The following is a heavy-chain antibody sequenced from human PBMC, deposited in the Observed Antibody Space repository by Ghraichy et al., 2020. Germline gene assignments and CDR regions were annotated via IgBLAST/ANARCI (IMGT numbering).Heavy chain of an antibody. J-gene: IGHJ4*02. CDR1: GFTFSSYA. D-gene: IGHD3-22*01. V-gene: IGHV3-23*01. CDR2: ISGSGGST. Sequence: GGSLRLSCAASGFTFSSYAMSWVRQAPGKGLEWVSAISGSGGSTYYADSVKGRFTISRDNSKNTLYLQMNSLRAEDTAVYYCAKGYYYDSSGYYYFPPDFDYWGQGTLVTVSS. CDR3: AKGYYYDSSGYYYFPPDFDY.